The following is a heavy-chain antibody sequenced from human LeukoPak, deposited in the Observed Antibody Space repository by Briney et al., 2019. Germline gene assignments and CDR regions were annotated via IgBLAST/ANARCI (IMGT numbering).Heavy chain of an antibody. CDR3: AKVRGYPHFDADFDY. D-gene: IGHD3-22*01. CDR2: ISDSGGNT. CDR1: GFTFESYT. Sequence: GGSLRLSCAASGFTFESYTIHWVRQAPGKGLEWVSAISDSGGNTYYADSVKGRFTISRDNSKNTVYLQMNSLRVEDTAVYYCAKVRGYPHFDADFDYWGQGTLVTVSS. V-gene: IGHV3-23*01. J-gene: IGHJ4*02.